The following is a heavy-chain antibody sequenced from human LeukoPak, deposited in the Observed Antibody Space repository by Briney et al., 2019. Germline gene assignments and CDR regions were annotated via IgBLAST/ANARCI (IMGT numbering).Heavy chain of an antibody. Sequence: PGGSLRLSCAASGFAFSSYSMNRVRQAPGKGLEWVSSISSSSSYIYYADSVKGRFTISRDNAKNSLYLQMNSLRAEDTAVYYCARDYWDRPTILMEGGMDVWGQGTTVTVSS. V-gene: IGHV3-21*01. CDR2: ISSSSSYI. J-gene: IGHJ6*02. CDR1: GFAFSSYS. D-gene: IGHD2-8*01. CDR3: ARDYWDRPTILMEGGMDV.